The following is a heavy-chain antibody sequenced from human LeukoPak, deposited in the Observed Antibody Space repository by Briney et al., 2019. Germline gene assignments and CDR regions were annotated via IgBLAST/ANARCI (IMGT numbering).Heavy chain of an antibody. CDR1: GFTFSSYA. D-gene: IGHD1-1*01. CDR3: VKEESEMSTTHGCFDP. Sequence: PGGSLRLSCAASGFTFSSYAMHWVRQAPGKGLEWVAVISYDGSNKYYADSVKGRFTISRDNSKNTLYLQMNSLRAEDTAVYYCVKEESEMSTTHGCFDPWGQGTLVIVSS. V-gene: IGHV3-30-3*01. CDR2: ISYDGSNK. J-gene: IGHJ5*02.